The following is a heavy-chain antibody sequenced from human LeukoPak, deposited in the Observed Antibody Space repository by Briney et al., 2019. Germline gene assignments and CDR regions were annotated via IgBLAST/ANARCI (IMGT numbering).Heavy chain of an antibody. CDR2: IKQDGSEK. J-gene: IGHJ4*02. CDR3: ARLTTVFDH. Sequence: PGGSLRLSCAASGFTFSSYLMSWVRQAPGKGLEWVANIKQDGSEKYYVDSVKGRFTISRDNAKNSLYLQMNSLRAEDTAVYYCARLTTVFDHWGQGTLVTVSS. CDR1: GFTFSSYL. V-gene: IGHV3-7*01. D-gene: IGHD4-17*01.